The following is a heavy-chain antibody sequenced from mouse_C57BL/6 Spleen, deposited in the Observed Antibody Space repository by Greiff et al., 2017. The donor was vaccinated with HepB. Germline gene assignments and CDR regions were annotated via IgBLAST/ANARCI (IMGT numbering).Heavy chain of an antibody. Sequence: EVKLMESGGGLVQSGRSLRLSCATSGFTFSDFYMEWVRQAPGKGLEWIAASRNKANDYTTEYSASVKGRFIVSRDTSQSILYLQMNALRAEDTAIYCCARDAYSNYGGAMDYWGQGTSVTVSS. D-gene: IGHD2-5*01. V-gene: IGHV7-1*01. CDR2: SRNKANDYTT. CDR3: ARDAYSNYGGAMDY. CDR1: GFTFSDFY. J-gene: IGHJ4*01.